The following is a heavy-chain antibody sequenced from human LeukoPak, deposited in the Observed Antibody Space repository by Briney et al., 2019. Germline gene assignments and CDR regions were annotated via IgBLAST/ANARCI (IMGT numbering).Heavy chain of an antibody. J-gene: IGHJ2*01. CDR2: IYYSGST. D-gene: IGHD2-21*02. V-gene: IGHV4-31*03. CDR1: GGSISSGGYY. CDR3: ARGDIVVVTAIERHWYFDL. Sequence: SETLSLTCTVSGGSISSGGYYWSWIRQHPGKGLEWIGYIYYSGSTYYNPSLKSRVTISVDTSKNQFSLKLSSVTAADTAVYYCARGDIVVVTAIERHWYFDLWGRGTLVTVSS.